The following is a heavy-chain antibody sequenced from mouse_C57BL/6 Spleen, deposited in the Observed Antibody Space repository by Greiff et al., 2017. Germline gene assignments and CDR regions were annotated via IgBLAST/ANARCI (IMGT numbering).Heavy chain of an antibody. V-gene: IGHV1-69*01. Sequence: QVQLQQPGAELVMPGASVKLSCKASGYTFTSYWMHWVKQRPGQGLEWIGEIDPSDSYTNYNQKFKGKSTLTVDKSSSTAYMQLSSLTSEDSAVYYYARSDDFYWCVDVWGTGTTVTVSS. J-gene: IGHJ1*03. CDR3: ARSDDFYWCVDV. CDR1: GYTFTSYW. CDR2: IDPSDSYT.